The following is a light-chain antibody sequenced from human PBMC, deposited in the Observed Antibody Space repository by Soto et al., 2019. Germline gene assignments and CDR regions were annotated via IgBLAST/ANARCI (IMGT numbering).Light chain of an antibody. Sequence: DIQMTQSPSSLSAYVGDRVTITCRASQSISSYLNWYQQKPGKAPKLLIYAASSLQSGVPSRFSGSGSGTDFTLTISSLQPEDFATYYCQQSYSTLITFGQGTRLEIQ. CDR3: QQSYSTLIT. CDR1: QSISSY. CDR2: AAS. V-gene: IGKV1-39*01. J-gene: IGKJ5*01.